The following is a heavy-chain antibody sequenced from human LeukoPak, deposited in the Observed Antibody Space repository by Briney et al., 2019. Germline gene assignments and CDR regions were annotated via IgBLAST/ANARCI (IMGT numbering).Heavy chain of an antibody. D-gene: IGHD2-8*01. J-gene: IGHJ2*01. V-gene: IGHV3-53*01. CDR3: ARVLLDTNGDQYWYYDL. CDR2: IYKAGNT. Sequence: PEGSLSLSCAASGFTVSSNYMNWVRQAPGRGPEWVSVIYKAGNTFYADSVKGRFTMSRDNSKNTLYLQMNSLRAEDTAVYYCARVLLDTNGDQYWYYDLWGRGTLVTVSS. CDR1: GFTVSSNY.